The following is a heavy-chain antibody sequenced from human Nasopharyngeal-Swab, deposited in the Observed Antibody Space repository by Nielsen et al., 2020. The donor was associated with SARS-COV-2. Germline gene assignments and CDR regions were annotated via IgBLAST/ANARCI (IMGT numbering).Heavy chain of an antibody. J-gene: IGHJ6*02. Sequence: SETLSLTCTVSGGSISGYFWSWVRQPPEKGLEWIGYIHYGGSTNYNPSLKSRVTISVDMSKNQFSLKLSSVTAADTAVYYCARTRFREPYYYYGMDVWGQGTTVTVSS. CDR2: IHYGGST. V-gene: IGHV4-59*12. D-gene: IGHD3-10*01. CDR1: GGSISGYF. CDR3: ARTRFREPYYYYGMDV.